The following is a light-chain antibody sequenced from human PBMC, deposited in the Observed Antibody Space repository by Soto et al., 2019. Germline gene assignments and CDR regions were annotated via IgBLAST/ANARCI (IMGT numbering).Light chain of an antibody. CDR2: NVY. Sequence: QSVLTQPASVSGSPGQSITISCTGTSSDVGGYNLVSWYQQHPGKAPKLMLYNVYDRPSGISHRFSGSRSGNTASLTISGLHAEDEAHYYCNSYTSSSTLVFGGGTKVTVL. J-gene: IGLJ2*01. CDR1: SSDVGGYNL. CDR3: NSYTSSSTLV. V-gene: IGLV2-14*03.